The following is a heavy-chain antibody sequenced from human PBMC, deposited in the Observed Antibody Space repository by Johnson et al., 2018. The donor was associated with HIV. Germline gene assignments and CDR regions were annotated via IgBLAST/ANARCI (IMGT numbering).Heavy chain of an antibody. CDR1: GFTFSSYG. CDR3: VRDAFDYRDASGRFGGAGFDL. J-gene: IGHJ3*01. D-gene: IGHD3-16*01. CDR2: IRYDGSNK. V-gene: IGHV3-30*02. Sequence: QVQLVESGGGVVQPGGSLRLSCAASGFTFSSYGMHWVRQAPGKGLEWVAFIRYDGSNKYYADSVKGRFTISRDNAKNSLALQMNSLRAEDTAVYYCVRDAFDYRDASGRFGGAGFDLWGQGTVVTVSS.